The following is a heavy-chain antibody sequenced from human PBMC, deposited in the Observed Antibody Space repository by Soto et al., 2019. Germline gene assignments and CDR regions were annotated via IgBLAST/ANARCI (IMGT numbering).Heavy chain of an antibody. CDR3: VHKVLREAAFDY. CDR1: GFSLSTSGVG. Sequence: QITLTESGPTLLKPTQTLTLTCTFSGFSLSTSGVGVGWIRQPPGKALEWLALIYWDDDKLYSPSLKSSLSSSKEHSKNQVVLTMTNMDPVDTATYYCVHKVLREAAFDYWGQGTLVTVSS. J-gene: IGHJ4*02. V-gene: IGHV2-5*02. CDR2: IYWDDDK. D-gene: IGHD3-10*01.